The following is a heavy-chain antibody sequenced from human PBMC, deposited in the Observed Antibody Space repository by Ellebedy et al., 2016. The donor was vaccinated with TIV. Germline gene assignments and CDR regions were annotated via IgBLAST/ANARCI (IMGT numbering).Heavy chain of an antibody. CDR1: GGSFSDYY. V-gene: IGHV4-34*01. D-gene: IGHD1-26*01. CDR2: IKHTGSS. J-gene: IGHJ6*02. Sequence: SETLSLTCVVYGGSFSDYYWSWVRQSPGKGLEWIGEIKHTGSSNYNPSLKSRVTISVDTSKKQFSPRLSSVTAADTAVYYCARGLGRLWPYYQPGLDVWGQGTTVSVSS. CDR3: ARGLGRLWPYYQPGLDV.